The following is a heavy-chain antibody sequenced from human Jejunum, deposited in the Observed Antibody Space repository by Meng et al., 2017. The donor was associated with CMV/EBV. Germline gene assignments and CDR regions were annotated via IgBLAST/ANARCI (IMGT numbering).Heavy chain of an antibody. CDR2: IYAGGSSI. D-gene: IGHD5-24*01. Sequence: GSLRLSCAASGFPFHTYAMSWVRQAPGKGLEWVSVIYAGGSSIYYTDSVKGRFTISRDDSKKTLYLQMSSLRVEDTAVYYCAKDQEIWGQGTLVTVSS. J-gene: IGHJ4*02. CDR3: AKDQEI. V-gene: IGHV3-23*03. CDR1: GFPFHTYA.